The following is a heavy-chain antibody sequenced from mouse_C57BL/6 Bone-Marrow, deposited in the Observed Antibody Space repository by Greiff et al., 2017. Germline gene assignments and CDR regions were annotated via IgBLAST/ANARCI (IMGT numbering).Heavy chain of an antibody. J-gene: IGHJ3*01. CDR1: GYTFTSYW. V-gene: IGHV1-50*01. CDR3: AREEDYYGSSRAWFAY. Sequence: QVQLQQPGAELVKPGASVKLSCKASGYTFTSYWMQWVKQRPGQGLEWIGEIDPSDSYTNYNQKFNGKATLTVDTSSSTAYMQLSSLTSEDSAVYYCAREEDYYGSSRAWFAYWGQGTLVTVSA. CDR2: IDPSDSYT. D-gene: IGHD1-1*01.